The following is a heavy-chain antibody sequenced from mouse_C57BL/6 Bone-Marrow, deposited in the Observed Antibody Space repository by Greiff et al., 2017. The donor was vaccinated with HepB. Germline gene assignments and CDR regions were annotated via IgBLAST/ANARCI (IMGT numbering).Heavy chain of an antibody. CDR3: TLHYDGSSGWFAY. CDR2: IDPEDGDT. Sequence: VQLQQSGAELVRPGASVKLSCKASGFNIKDYYMHWVKQRPEQGLEWIGKIDPEDGDTEYDPKFQGKATMTADTSSNTAYLQLSSLTSEDTAVYYCTLHYDGSSGWFAYWGQGTLVTVSA. J-gene: IGHJ3*01. D-gene: IGHD1-1*01. V-gene: IGHV14-1*01. CDR1: GFNIKDYY.